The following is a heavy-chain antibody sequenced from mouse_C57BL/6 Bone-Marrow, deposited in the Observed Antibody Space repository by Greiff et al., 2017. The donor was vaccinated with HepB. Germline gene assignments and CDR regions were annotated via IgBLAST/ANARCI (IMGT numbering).Heavy chain of an antibody. CDR3: ARTAQAPAWFAY. Sequence: QVQLQQSGAELVRPGTSVKLSCKASGYTFTSYWMHWVKQRPGQGLEWIGMIHPNSGSTNYNEKFKSKATLTVDKSSSTAYMQLSSLTSEDSAVYYCARTAQAPAWFAYWGQGTLVTVSA. V-gene: IGHV1-64*01. CDR2: IHPNSGST. J-gene: IGHJ3*01. D-gene: IGHD3-2*02. CDR1: GYTFTSYW.